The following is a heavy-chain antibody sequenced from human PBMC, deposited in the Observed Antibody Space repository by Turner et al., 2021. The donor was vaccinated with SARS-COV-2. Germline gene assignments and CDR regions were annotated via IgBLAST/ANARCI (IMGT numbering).Heavy chain of an antibody. V-gene: IGHV1-24*01. Sequence: QVQLVQSGAEVKKPGASVKVSCKVSGYTLTELSMHWVRQAPGKWLEWMGGFDPEDGETIYAQKFQGRVTMTEDTSTDTAYMELSSLRSEDTAVYYCATGVAVAGTPSDYYYYYGMDVWGQGTTVTVSS. CDR2: FDPEDGET. CDR3: ATGVAVAGTPSDYYYYYGMDV. J-gene: IGHJ6*02. CDR1: GYTLTELS. D-gene: IGHD6-19*01.